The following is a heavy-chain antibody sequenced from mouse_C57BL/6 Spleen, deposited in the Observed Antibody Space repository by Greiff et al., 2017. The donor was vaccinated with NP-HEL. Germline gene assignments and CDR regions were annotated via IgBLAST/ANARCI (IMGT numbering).Heavy chain of an antibody. CDR2: ISYSGST. J-gene: IGHJ4*01. CDR3: AREDSSGYYAMDY. CDR1: GYSITSGYD. V-gene: IGHV3-1*01. D-gene: IGHD3-2*02. Sequence: DVQLQESGPGMVKPSQSLSLTCTVTGYSITSGYDWHWIRHFPGNKLEWMGYISYSGSTNYNPSLKSRISITHDTSKNHVFLKLNSVTTEDTATYYCAREDSSGYYAMDYWGQGTSDTVSS.